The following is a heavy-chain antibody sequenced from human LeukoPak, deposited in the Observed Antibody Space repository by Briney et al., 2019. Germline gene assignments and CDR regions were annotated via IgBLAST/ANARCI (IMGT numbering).Heavy chain of an antibody. J-gene: IGHJ4*02. CDR1: GFTFSSYS. V-gene: IGHV3-21*01. D-gene: IGHD2-15*01. Sequence: GGSLRLSCAASGFTFSSYSMNWVRQAPGKGLEWVSSISSSSSYIYYADSVKGRFTISRDNAKNSLYLQMNSLRAEDMAVYYCATGGGYCSGGSCYGSNYWGQGTLVTVSS. CDR2: ISSSSSYI. CDR3: ATGGGYCSGGSCYGSNY.